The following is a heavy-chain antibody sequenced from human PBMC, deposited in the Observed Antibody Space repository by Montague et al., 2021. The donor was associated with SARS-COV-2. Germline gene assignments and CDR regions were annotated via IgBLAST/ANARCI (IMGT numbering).Heavy chain of an antibody. CDR3: AKDLFCSGGDCYFYGMDL. J-gene: IGHJ6*02. Sequence: SLRLSCAASGFTFSTYAMGWVRRAPGKGLEWVSAISGSGDKTYYADSVKGRFTISRDNSKNTVSLQMNSLRVEDTAVYYCAKDLFCSGGDCYFYGMDLWGQGTTVTVSS. D-gene: IGHD2-15*01. V-gene: IGHV3-23*01. CDR1: GFTFSTYA. CDR2: ISGSGDKT.